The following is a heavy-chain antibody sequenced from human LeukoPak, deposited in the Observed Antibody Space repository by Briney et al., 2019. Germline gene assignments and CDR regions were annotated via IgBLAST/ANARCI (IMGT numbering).Heavy chain of an antibody. CDR1: GFTFGDHI. J-gene: IGHJ4*02. CDR3: VRQFAS. V-gene: IGHV3-48*01. Sequence: GGSLRLSCAASGFTFGDHIMNWVRQLPGKRLEWVAYVSGSGSTVYYADSVKGRFTVSRDNGKSSLYLQMNSLRGEDTALYYCVRQFASWGQGTLVTVSS. CDR2: VSGSGSTV.